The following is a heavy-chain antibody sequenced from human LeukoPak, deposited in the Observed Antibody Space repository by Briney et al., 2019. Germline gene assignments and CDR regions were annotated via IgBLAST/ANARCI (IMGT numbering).Heavy chain of an antibody. CDR3: ARDVSPFAAGTYNWFDP. V-gene: IGHV3-30*04. J-gene: IGHJ5*02. D-gene: IGHD6-13*01. CDR1: GFTFRSYA. CDR2: ISYDGSNK. Sequence: PGGSLRLSCAASGFTFRSYAMHRVRQAPGKGLEWVAVISYDGSNKYYADSVKGRFTISRDNSKNTLYLQMNSLRAEDTAVYYCARDVSPFAAGTYNWFDPWGQGTLVTVST.